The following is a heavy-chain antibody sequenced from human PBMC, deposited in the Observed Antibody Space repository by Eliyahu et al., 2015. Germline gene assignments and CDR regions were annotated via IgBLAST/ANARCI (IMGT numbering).Heavy chain of an antibody. CDR1: GFTFSSCA. D-gene: IGHD3-10*01. CDR2: ISGSGDAT. V-gene: IGHV3-23*01. J-gene: IGHJ4*02. CDR3: AKDGVISGKMGRSHF. Sequence: EVHLLEXGGGLVQPGGSLXLSCXASGFTFSSCAMGWVRQAPGKGLGWVSGISGSGDATYSADSVKGRFTISRDNSKNTLYLQMNTLRAEDTAVYYCAKDGVISGKMGRSHFWGQGTLVTVSS.